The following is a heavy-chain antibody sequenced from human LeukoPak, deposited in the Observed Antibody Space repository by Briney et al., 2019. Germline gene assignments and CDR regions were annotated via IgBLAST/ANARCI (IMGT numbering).Heavy chain of an antibody. V-gene: IGHV3-15*01. D-gene: IGHD4-11*01. CDR3: FVAIYSNSKN. CDR1: GFTFSSAW. J-gene: IGHJ4*02. Sequence: PGGSLRLSRAASGFTFSSAWMSWVRQAPGKGLEWVGRIKSKTEGGTTDYAAPVKGRFTISRDDSKNTLYLQMNGLITEDTAVYYCFVAIYSNSKNWGQGTLVTVSS. CDR2: IKSKTEGGTT.